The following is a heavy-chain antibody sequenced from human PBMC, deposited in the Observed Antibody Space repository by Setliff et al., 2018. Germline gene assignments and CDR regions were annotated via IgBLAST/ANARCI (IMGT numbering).Heavy chain of an antibody. CDR2: VDWDDDK. CDR1: GFSFGISGMR. CDR3: ARDSREYYFDY. V-gene: IGHV2-70*04. J-gene: IGHJ4*02. D-gene: IGHD3-22*01. Sequence: SGPTLVNPTQTLTLTCTYSGFSFGISGMRLSWIRQAPGKALEWLARVDWDDDKFYNTSLATMLTISKDTFKNQVILTMTNMDPADTATYFCARDSREYYFDYWGQGILVTVSS.